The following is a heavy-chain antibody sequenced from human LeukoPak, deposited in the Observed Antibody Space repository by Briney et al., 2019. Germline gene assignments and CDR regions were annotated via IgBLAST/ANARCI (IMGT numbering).Heavy chain of an antibody. V-gene: IGHV3-33*06. Sequence: GRSLRLSCAASGFTFNNYGMHWVRQAPGKGLEWVAAIWYDGSNKYYADSVKGRFTISRDNSKNALYLQMNSLRAEDTAVYYCAKALPFMIVGFDYWGQGTLVTVSS. CDR2: IWYDGSNK. CDR1: GFTFNNYG. J-gene: IGHJ4*02. D-gene: IGHD3-22*01. CDR3: AKALPFMIVGFDY.